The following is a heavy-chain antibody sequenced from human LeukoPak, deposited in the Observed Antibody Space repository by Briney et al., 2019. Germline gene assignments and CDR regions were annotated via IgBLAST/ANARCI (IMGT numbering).Heavy chain of an antibody. J-gene: IGHJ4*02. Sequence: SETLSLTCTVSGGSITSNNYYWGWIRQPPGKGLEWIGSIYYGGYTYYNPSLKSRVTISVDTSKNQFSLKLSSVTAADTAIYYCQSRFLEWLLDYWGQGTLVTVSS. CDR1: GGSITSNNYY. CDR3: QSRFLEWLLDY. CDR2: IYYGGYT. D-gene: IGHD3-3*01. V-gene: IGHV4-39*01.